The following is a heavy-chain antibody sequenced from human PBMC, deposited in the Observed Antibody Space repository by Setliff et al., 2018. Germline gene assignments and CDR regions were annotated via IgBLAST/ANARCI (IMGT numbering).Heavy chain of an antibody. J-gene: IGHJ6*03. Sequence: PSETLSLTCAVFGQSFSFYYWNWIRQSPGKGLEWIGEINRSGSTNYNPSFKSRVTISLDTSKNQFSLKVTSVTAADMAVYYCARVLPPNYYYYYMDVWGKGTTVTVSS. CDR2: INRSGST. CDR3: ARVLPPNYYYYYMDV. CDR1: GQSFSFYY. D-gene: IGHD2-15*01. V-gene: IGHV4-34*01.